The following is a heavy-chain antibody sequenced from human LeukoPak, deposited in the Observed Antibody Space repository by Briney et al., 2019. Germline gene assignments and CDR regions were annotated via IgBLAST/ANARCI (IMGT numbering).Heavy chain of an antibody. Sequence: GGSLRPSCAASGFTFSGYWMHWVRQAPGEGLVWVSRIDPDGTTTNYADSVKGRFTTSRDNSKNTLYLQMNSLRGEDTAVYYCARGCFYDRSPYCPFDYWGQGTLVTVSS. CDR3: ARGCFYDRSPYCPFDY. J-gene: IGHJ4*02. CDR2: IDPDGTTT. D-gene: IGHD3-22*01. CDR1: GFTFSGYW. V-gene: IGHV3-74*01.